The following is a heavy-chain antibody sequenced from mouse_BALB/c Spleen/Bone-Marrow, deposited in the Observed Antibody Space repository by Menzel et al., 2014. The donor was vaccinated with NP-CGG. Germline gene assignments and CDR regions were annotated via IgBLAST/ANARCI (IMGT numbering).Heavy chain of an antibody. CDR2: ISSGSTTI. CDR1: GFAFSSFG. CDR3: TRGGNWDDFDY. D-gene: IGHD4-1*01. Sequence: EVKVVESGGGLVQPGGSRKLSCAASGFAFSSFGMHWVRQAPEKGLEWVAYISSGSTTIFYADTMKGRFTISRDNPKNTLLLQMTSLRSEDTAMYYCTRGGNWDDFDYWGQGTTRTVSS. V-gene: IGHV5-17*02. J-gene: IGHJ2*01.